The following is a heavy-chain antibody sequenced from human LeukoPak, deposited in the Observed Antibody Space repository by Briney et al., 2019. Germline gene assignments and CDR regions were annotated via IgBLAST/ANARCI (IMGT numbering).Heavy chain of an antibody. CDR2: INHSGST. D-gene: IGHD3-10*01. J-gene: IGHJ3*02. V-gene: IGHV4-34*01. CDR3: ASRSNKLKIVLAAPDGSGSGAFDI. CDR1: GGSFSGYY. Sequence: PSETLSLTCAVHGGSFSGYYWSWIRQPPGKGLEWIGEINHSGSTNYNPSLKSRVTISVDTSKNQFSLKLSSVTAADTAVYYCASRSNKLKIVLAAPDGSGSGAFDIWGQGTMVTVSS.